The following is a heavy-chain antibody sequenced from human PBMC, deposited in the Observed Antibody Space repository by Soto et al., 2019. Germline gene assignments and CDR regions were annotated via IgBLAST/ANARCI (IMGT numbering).Heavy chain of an antibody. J-gene: IGHJ4*02. V-gene: IGHV4-39*01. Sequence: SETPSLTCIVSGESISSSSYYWGWIRQPPGKGLEWIGSIYYSGRTYYNPSFKSRVTISIDTSKNQFSLKLSSVTATDTAVYYCARQRTTVVTQAYFDHWGQGALVTVSS. D-gene: IGHD2-21*02. CDR3: ARQRTTVVTQAYFDH. CDR1: GESISSSSYY. CDR2: IYYSGRT.